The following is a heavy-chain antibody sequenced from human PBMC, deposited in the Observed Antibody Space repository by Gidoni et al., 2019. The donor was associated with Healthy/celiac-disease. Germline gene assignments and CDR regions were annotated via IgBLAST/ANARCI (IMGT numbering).Heavy chain of an antibody. CDR1: GFTFSSYA. J-gene: IGHJ4*02. Sequence: EVQLLESGGGLVQPGGSLRLSCAASGFTFSSYAMSWVRQGPGKGLEWVSAISGSCGSTYYADSVKGRFTISRDNSKNTMYLQMNSLRAEDTAVYYCAKRGTRYYDSSGYSDYWGQGTLVTVSS. D-gene: IGHD3-22*01. V-gene: IGHV3-23*01. CDR3: AKRGTRYYDSSGYSDY. CDR2: ISGSCGST.